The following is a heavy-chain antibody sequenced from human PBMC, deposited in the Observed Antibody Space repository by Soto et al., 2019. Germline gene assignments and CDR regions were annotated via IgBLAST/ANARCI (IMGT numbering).Heavy chain of an antibody. CDR2: IWYDGSNK. J-gene: IGHJ6*02. CDR3: ARAYGDYARYYYGMDV. V-gene: IGHV3-33*01. Sequence: QVPLVESGGGVVQPGRSLRLSCAASGFTFSSYGMHWVRQAPGKGLEWVAVIWYDGSNKYYADSVKGRFTISRDNSKNTLYLQMNSLRAEDTAVYYCARAYGDYARYYYGMDVWGQGTTVTVSS. CDR1: GFTFSSYG. D-gene: IGHD4-17*01.